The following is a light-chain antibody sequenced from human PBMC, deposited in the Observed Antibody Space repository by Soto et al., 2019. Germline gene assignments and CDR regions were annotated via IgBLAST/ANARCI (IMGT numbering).Light chain of an antibody. Sequence: SYELTQPPSVSVAPGQTARITCGGNNIGSKSVHWCQQKPGQAPVLVVYDDSDRPSGIPERFSGSNSGNTATLTISRVEAGDEADYYCQVWDSSSDHPGFFVFGTGTKLTVL. J-gene: IGLJ1*01. CDR2: DDS. V-gene: IGLV3-21*02. CDR1: NIGSKS. CDR3: QVWDSSSDHPGFFV.